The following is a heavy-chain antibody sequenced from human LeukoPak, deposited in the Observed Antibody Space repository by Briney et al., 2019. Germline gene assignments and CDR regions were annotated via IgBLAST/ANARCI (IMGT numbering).Heavy chain of an antibody. CDR2: MNPNSGNT. D-gene: IGHD4-11*01. Sequence: EASVKVSCNASGYTFTGYYMHWVRQAPGQGLEWMGWMNPNSGNTGYAQKFQGRVTITRNTSISTAYMELSSLRSEDTAVYYCARGLTDSKVYWGQGTLVTVSS. V-gene: IGHV1-8*03. CDR3: ARGLTDSKVY. CDR1: GYTFTGYY. J-gene: IGHJ4*02.